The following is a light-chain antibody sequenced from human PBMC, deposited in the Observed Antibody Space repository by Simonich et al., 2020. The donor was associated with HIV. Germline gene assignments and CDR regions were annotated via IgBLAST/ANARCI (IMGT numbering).Light chain of an antibody. CDR2: WAS. CDR1: QSVLYSSNNKNY. CDR3: QQYYSTPRT. Sequence: DIVMTQSPDSLAGSLGERATINSKSSQSVLYSSNNKNYLVWYQPKPGQPPKLLIYWASTRESGVPNRFSGSGSGTDFTLTISSLQAEEVAVYYCQQYYSTPRTFGQGTKVEIK. V-gene: IGKV4-1*01. J-gene: IGKJ1*01.